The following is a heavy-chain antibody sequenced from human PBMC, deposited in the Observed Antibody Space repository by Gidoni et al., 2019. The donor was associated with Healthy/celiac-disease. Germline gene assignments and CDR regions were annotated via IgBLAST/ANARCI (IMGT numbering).Heavy chain of an antibody. CDR3: ARGKGRTAMGLRY. D-gene: IGHD5-18*01. CDR2: INHSGST. CDR1: CGSFSGNY. V-gene: IGHV4-34*01. J-gene: IGHJ4*02. Sequence: QVQLQQWGAGLLKPSETLSLTCAGYCGSFSGNYWSWIRQPPGKGLDWIGEINHSGSTNYNPSLKSRVTISVDTSKNQFSLKLSSVTAADTAVYYCARGKGRTAMGLRYWGQGTLVTVSS.